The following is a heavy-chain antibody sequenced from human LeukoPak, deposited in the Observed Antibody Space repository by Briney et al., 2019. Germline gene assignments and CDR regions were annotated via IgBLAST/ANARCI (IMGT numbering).Heavy chain of an antibody. V-gene: IGHV1-69*13. CDR1: GGTFSSYA. CDR3: ARSEVVVVVAATPMYYFDY. J-gene: IGHJ4*02. D-gene: IGHD2-15*01. CDR2: IIPIFGTA. Sequence: SVKVSCKASGGTFSSYAISWVRQAPGQGLEWMGGIIPIFGTANYAQKFQGRVTITADESTSTAYMELSSLRSEDTAVYYCARSEVVVVVAATPMYYFDYWGQGTLVTVSS.